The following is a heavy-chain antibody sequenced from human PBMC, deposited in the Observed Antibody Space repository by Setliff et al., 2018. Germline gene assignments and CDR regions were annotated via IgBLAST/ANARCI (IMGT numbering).Heavy chain of an antibody. CDR1: GYSISSGYY. D-gene: IGHD3-3*01. Sequence: SETLSLTCTVSGYSISSGYYWGWVRQPPGKGLEWIGNMYQSGTTYYNAALQSRVTLSIDTSKNHFSLKVSSVTAADTAVYYCARAASGNSKYYFDYWGQGTLVTVSS. CDR2: MYQSGTT. CDR3: ARAASGNSKYYFDY. J-gene: IGHJ4*02. V-gene: IGHV4-38-2*02.